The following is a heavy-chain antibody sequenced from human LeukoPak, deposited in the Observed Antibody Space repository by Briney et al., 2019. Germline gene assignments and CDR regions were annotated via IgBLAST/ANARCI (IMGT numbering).Heavy chain of an antibody. CDR2: INPNSGGT. CDR3: ARALFGDYSDAFDI. V-gene: IGHV1-2*04. J-gene: IGHJ3*02. D-gene: IGHD4-17*01. Sequence: GASAKVSCKASGYTFTGYYMHWVRQAPGQGLEWMGWINPNSGGTNYAQKFQGWVTMTRDTSISTAYMELSRLRSDDTAVYYCARALFGDYSDAFDIWGQGTMDTVSS. CDR1: GYTFTGYY.